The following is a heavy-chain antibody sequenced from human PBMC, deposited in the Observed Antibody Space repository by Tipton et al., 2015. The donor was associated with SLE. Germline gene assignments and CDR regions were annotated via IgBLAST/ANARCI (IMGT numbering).Heavy chain of an antibody. Sequence: LRLSCTVSGGSITSGSYYWSWIRQPAGKGLEWIGRIYSSGSTDYNPSLKSRVSISVDTSKNQFSLRLNSVTAADTAVYYCARGGSGGYEGLSDYYGMDVWGQGTTVTVSS. CDR3: ARGGSGGYEGLSDYYGMDV. V-gene: IGHV4-61*02. CDR2: IYSSGST. J-gene: IGHJ6*02. CDR1: GGSITSGSYY. D-gene: IGHD1-26*01.